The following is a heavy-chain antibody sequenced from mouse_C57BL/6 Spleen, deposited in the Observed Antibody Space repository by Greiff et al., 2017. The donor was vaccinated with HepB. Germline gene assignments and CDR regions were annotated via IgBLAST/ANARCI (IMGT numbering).Heavy chain of an antibody. Sequence: QVHVKQSGAELVRPGASVTLSCKASGYTFTDYEMHWVKQTPVHGLEWIGAIDPETGGTAYNQKFKGKAILTADKSSSTAYMELRSLTSEDSAVYYCTRDGLGAYWGQGTLVTVSA. CDR2: IDPETGGT. D-gene: IGHD2-4*01. CDR3: TRDGLGAY. CDR1: GYTFTDYE. J-gene: IGHJ3*01. V-gene: IGHV1-15*01.